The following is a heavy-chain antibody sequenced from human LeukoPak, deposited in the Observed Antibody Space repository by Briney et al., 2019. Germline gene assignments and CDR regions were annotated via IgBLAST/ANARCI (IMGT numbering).Heavy chain of an antibody. Sequence: PSETLSLTCTVSGGSISSSSYYWGWIRQPPGKGLEWIGSIYYSGSTYYNPSLTSRVTISVDTSKNQFSLELSSVTAADTAVYYCAREHYSGSHHDAFDLWGQGTLVTVSS. CDR2: IYYSGST. V-gene: IGHV4-39*07. J-gene: IGHJ3*01. CDR1: GGSISSSSYY. D-gene: IGHD1-26*01. CDR3: AREHYSGSHHDAFDL.